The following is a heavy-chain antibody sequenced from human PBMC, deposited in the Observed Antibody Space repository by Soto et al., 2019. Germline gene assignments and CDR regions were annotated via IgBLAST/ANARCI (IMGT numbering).Heavy chain of an antibody. Sequence: GGSLRLSCAASGFTFSSYGMHWVRQAPGKGLEWVAVISYDGSNKYYADSVKGRFTISRDNSKNTLYLQMNSLRAEDTAVYYCAKRERELLNYYYYGMDVWGQGTTVTVSS. V-gene: IGHV3-30*18. CDR3: AKRERELLNYYYYGMDV. CDR2: ISYDGSNK. D-gene: IGHD1-26*01. J-gene: IGHJ6*02. CDR1: GFTFSSYG.